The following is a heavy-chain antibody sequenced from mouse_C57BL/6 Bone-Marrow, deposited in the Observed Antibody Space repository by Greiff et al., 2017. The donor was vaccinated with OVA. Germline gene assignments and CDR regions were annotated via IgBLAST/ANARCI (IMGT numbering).Heavy chain of an antibody. CDR3: ARSGPHYYGSSPAWFAY. J-gene: IGHJ3*01. CDR1: GYTFTSYW. Sequence: VQLQQPGAELVMPGASVKLSCKASGYTFTSYWMHWVKQRPGQGLEWIGEIDPSDSYNNYNQKFKGKSTFTVDKSSSTAYMQLSSLTSEYSAVYYCARSGPHYYGSSPAWFAYWGQGTLVTVSA. D-gene: IGHD1-1*01. V-gene: IGHV1-69*01. CDR2: IDPSDSYN.